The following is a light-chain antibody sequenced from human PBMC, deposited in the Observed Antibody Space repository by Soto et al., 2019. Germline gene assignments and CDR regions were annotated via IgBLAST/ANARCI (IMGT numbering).Light chain of an antibody. CDR2: GAS. CDR3: QQSYSIPFT. CDR1: QSIGNY. V-gene: IGKV1-39*01. J-gene: IGKJ3*01. Sequence: DIQMTQSPSSLSASVGDRVTITYRASQSIGNYLNWYQQKLGQAPNLLIYGASSLQSGAPSRFSGSGSGTDFTLTISSLQPEDFATYHCQQSYSIPFTFGPGTKVAIK.